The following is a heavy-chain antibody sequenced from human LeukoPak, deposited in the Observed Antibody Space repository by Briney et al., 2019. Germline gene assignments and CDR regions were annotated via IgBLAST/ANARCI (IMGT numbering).Heavy chain of an antibody. CDR2: INHSGST. CDR1: GGSFSGYY. Sequence: SETLSLTCAVYGGSFSGYYWSWIRQPPGKGLEWIGEINHSGSTNYNPSLKSRVTISVDTSKNQFSLKLSSVTAADTAVYYCARPGKKLTGEVFDYWGQGTLVTVSS. V-gene: IGHV4-34*01. J-gene: IGHJ4*02. D-gene: IGHD7-27*01. CDR3: ARPGKKLTGEVFDY.